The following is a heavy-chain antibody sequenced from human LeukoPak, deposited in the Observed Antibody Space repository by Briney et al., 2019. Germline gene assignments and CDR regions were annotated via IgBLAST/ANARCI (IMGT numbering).Heavy chain of an antibody. CDR3: AKLAKYFYDSETFYFFEH. Sequence: GGSLRLSCAASGFSFTTYWMSWVRQTPGKGLEWVANINQDETEKYYVDSVKGRFTISRDNGKNSLYLQMNSLRVEDTAVYYCAKLAKYFYDSETFYFFEHWGQGTPVTASS. D-gene: IGHD3-10*01. CDR1: GFSFTTYW. J-gene: IGHJ4*02. CDR2: INQDETEK. V-gene: IGHV3-7*01.